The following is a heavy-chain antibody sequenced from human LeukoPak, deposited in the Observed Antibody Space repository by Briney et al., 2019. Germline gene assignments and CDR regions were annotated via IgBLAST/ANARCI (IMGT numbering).Heavy chain of an antibody. CDR1: GFTFSSYA. CDR3: AKGSGLTGTFFDY. J-gene: IGHJ4*02. D-gene: IGHD7-27*01. Sequence: GGSLRLSCAASGFTFSSYAMSWVRQAPGRGLEWVSTISGSGGSTYYADSVKGRFTISRDNSKNTLYLQMNSLRAEDTAVYYCAKGSGLTGTFFDYWGQGALVTVSS. CDR2: ISGSGGST. V-gene: IGHV3-23*01.